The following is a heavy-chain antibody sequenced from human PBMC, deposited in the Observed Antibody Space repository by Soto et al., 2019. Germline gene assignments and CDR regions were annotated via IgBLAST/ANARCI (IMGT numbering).Heavy chain of an antibody. D-gene: IGHD3-9*01. Sequence: QVQLVQSGAEVKKPGASVKVSCKASGYTFTSYGISWVRQAPGQGLEWMGWISAYNGNTNYAQKLQGRVTMTTDTSTSTVYMELRSLRSDDTAVYYCARDNDILTGYPYYYGMDVWGQGTTVTVSS. V-gene: IGHV1-18*01. CDR1: GYTFTSYG. J-gene: IGHJ6*02. CDR3: ARDNDILTGYPYYYGMDV. CDR2: ISAYNGNT.